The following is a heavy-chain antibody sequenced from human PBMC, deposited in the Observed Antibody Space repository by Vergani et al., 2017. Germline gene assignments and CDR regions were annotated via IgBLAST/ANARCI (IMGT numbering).Heavy chain of an antibody. CDR3: ASSPYYYDSRGHDY. D-gene: IGHD3-22*01. V-gene: IGHV4-4*07. J-gene: IGHJ4*02. Sequence: QVQLQESGPGLVKPSETLSLTCTVSGGSISSYYWSWIRQPAGKGLEWIGRIYTSGSTNYNPSLKSRVTISVDTSKNQFSLKLSSVTAADTAVYYCASSPYYYDSRGHDYWGQGTLVTVSS. CDR1: GGSISSYY. CDR2: IYTSGST.